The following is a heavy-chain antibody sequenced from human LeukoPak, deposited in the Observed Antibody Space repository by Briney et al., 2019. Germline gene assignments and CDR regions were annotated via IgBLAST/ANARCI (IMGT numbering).Heavy chain of an antibody. CDR2: ITCTRGST. D-gene: IGHD4-17*01. J-gene: IGHJ4*02. CDR3: AKEGVPYGDHSHFYF. V-gene: IGHV3-23*01. Sequence: ITCTRGSTSYSDSLKRLFIISTDNSNNTMYLQMNSLRAADTAVYYCAKEGVPYGDHSHFYFWGQGALVTVSA.